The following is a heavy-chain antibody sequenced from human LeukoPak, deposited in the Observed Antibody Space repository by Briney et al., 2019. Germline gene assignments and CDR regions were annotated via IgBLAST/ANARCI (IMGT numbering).Heavy chain of an antibody. V-gene: IGHV1-46*01. CDR3: VRQYYHYSSDYYWAPDY. J-gene: IGHJ4*02. CDR2: ISASGGST. CDR1: GYTFTSYY. Sequence: ASVKVSCKASGYTFTSYYLHWVRQAPGQGLEWMGVISASGGSTSYAQKFQGRVTMTRDMSTSTVYMELNSLRAEDTAVYYCVRQYYHYSSDYYWAPDYWGQGALVTVSS. D-gene: IGHD3-22*01.